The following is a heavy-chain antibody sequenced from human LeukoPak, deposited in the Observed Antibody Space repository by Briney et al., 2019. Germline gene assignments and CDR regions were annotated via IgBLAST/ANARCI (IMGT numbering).Heavy chain of an antibody. Sequence: QPGGSLRLSCAASGFTVSSNYMSWVRQAPGKGLEWVSVISGSGGSTYYADSVKGRFTISRDNSKNTLYLQMNSLRAEDTAVYYCAKFPHSSSGYYYGMDVWGQGTTVTVSS. V-gene: IGHV3-23*01. CDR1: GFTVSSNY. J-gene: IGHJ6*02. D-gene: IGHD6-13*01. CDR2: ISGSGGST. CDR3: AKFPHSSSGYYYGMDV.